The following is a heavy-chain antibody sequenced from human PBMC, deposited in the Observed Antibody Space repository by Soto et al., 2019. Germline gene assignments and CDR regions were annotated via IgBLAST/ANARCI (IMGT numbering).Heavy chain of an antibody. CDR2: IKSKTDGGTT. V-gene: IGHV3-15*07. CDR1: GFTFSNAW. Sequence: EVQLVESWGGLVKPGGSLRLSCAASGFTFSNAWMNWVRQAPGKGLEWVGRIKSKTDGGTTDYAAPVKGRFTISRDDSKNTLYLQMNNLKTENTAVYSCTTDHQWLTPDYWGQRTLVTVAS. J-gene: IGHJ4*02. CDR3: TTDHQWLTPDY. D-gene: IGHD3-22*01.